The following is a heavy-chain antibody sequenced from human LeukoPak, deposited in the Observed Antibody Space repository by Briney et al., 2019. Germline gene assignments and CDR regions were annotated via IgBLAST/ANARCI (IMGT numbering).Heavy chain of an antibody. CDR3: ARGGYTYGDFDY. CDR1: GGSISSYY. D-gene: IGHD5-18*01. Sequence: PSETLSLTCTVSGGSISSYYWSWIRQPPGKGLEGIGYIYYSGSTKYNPSLKSRVTISVDTSKNQFSLKLTSVTAADTAVYYCARGGYTYGDFDYWGQGTPVTVSS. CDR2: IYYSGST. V-gene: IGHV4-59*08. J-gene: IGHJ4*02.